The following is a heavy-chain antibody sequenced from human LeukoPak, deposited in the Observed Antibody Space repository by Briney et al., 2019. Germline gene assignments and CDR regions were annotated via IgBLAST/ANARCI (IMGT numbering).Heavy chain of an antibody. CDR3: ATEFCGGDCYSDWFDP. Sequence: PGGSLRLSCAASGFTFSNAWMSWVRQAPGKGLEWVGRIKSKTDGGTTDYDAPVKGRFTISRDDSKNTLYPQMNSLKTEDTAVYYCATEFCGGDCYSDWFDPWGQGTLVTVSS. CDR2: IKSKTDGGTT. D-gene: IGHD2-21*02. CDR1: GFTFSNAW. V-gene: IGHV3-15*01. J-gene: IGHJ5*02.